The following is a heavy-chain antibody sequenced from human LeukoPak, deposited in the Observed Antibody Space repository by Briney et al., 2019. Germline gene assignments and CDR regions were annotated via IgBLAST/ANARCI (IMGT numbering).Heavy chain of an antibody. J-gene: IGHJ5*02. D-gene: IGHD3-3*01. CDR3: ARDSRQYYDFWSGYYSNNWFDP. V-gene: IGHV1-18*04. Sequence: ASVKVSCKASGDTFSSYYFHWVRQAPGQGLEWMGWISAYNGNTNYAQKLQGRVTMTTDTSTSTAYMELRSLRSDDTAVYYCARDSRQYYDFWSGYYSNNWFDPWGQGTLVTVSS. CDR1: GDTFSSYY. CDR2: ISAYNGNT.